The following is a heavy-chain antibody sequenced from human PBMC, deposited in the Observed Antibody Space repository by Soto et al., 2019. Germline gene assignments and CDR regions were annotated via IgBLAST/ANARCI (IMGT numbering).Heavy chain of an antibody. CDR2: LIPYNGDR. Sequence: ASVKVSCKASGYTFTSYGISWVRQAPGQGLEWMGLLIPYNGDRIYAQKFQGRVILTTDTATNTAYMELGGLRSDDTAVYYCVRDASSGYRGWWDPWGQGTLVTVSS. D-gene: IGHD5-12*01. V-gene: IGHV1-18*01. CDR1: GYTFTSYG. J-gene: IGHJ5*02. CDR3: VRDASSGYRGWWDP.